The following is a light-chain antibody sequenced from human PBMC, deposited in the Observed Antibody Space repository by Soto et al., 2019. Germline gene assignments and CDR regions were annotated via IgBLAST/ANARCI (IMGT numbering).Light chain of an antibody. CDR3: QQYGSSPTYT. V-gene: IGKV3-20*01. CDR1: QSVSSSY. CDR2: GAS. J-gene: IGKJ2*01. Sequence: EIVLTQSPCTLSLSPGERATLSCRTSQSVSSSYLAWYQQKPGQAPRLLIYGASSRATGIPDRFSGSGSGTDFTLTISRLEPEDFAVYYCQQYGSSPTYTFGQGTKLEIK.